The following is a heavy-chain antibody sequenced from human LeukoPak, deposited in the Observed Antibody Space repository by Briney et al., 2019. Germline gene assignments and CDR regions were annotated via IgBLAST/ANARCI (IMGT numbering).Heavy chain of an antibody. Sequence: GGSLRLSCAASGFTFSSYGMHWVRQAPGKGLEWVAVIWYDGSNKYYADSVKGRFTISRDNSKNTLYLQMNSLRAEDTAVYYCARDTGDHDGFDYWGQGTLVTVSS. CDR3: ARDTGDHDGFDY. CDR2: IWYDGSNK. D-gene: IGHD4-17*01. J-gene: IGHJ4*02. CDR1: GFTFSSYG. V-gene: IGHV3-33*01.